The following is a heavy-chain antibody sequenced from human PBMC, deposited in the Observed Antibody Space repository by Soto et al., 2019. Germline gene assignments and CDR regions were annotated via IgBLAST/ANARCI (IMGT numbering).Heavy chain of an antibody. CDR2: ISSDGSSK. D-gene: IGHD1-20*01. CDR1: ACTFSSYF. V-gene: IGHV3-30*18. CDR3: AKGHRRSNNWLEEYFDY. J-gene: IGHJ4*02. Sequence: PWVSLRRTGAASACTFSSYFMPRVRQDPWKWLECVGVISSDGSSKYYVDCVKGRFTISRDTSKNTLYLQMNSLRAEDTAAYYCAKGHRRSNNWLEEYFDYWGQGTLVTVSS.